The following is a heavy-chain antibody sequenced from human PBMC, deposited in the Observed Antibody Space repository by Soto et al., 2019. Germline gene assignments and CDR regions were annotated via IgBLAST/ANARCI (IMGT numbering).Heavy chain of an antibody. J-gene: IGHJ6*02. Sequence: QVQLQQWGAGLLKPSETLSLTCAVYGGSFSGYYWSWIRQPPGKGLEWIGDINHSGSTNYNPSLKRRVTISVDTSKNHCSLKLSSVTPADTAVYYCASLMAAGDYYYGMDVWGQGTTVTVSS. V-gene: IGHV4-34*01. CDR1: GGSFSGYY. D-gene: IGHD6-13*01. CDR2: INHSGST. CDR3: ASLMAAGDYYYGMDV.